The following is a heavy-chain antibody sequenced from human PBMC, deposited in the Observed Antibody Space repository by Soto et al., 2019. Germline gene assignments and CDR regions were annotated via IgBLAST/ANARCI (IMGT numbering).Heavy chain of an antibody. J-gene: IGHJ4*02. CDR1: GYSFTNYW. CDR2: IDPSDSYT. CDR3: AIRTPSNDY. Sequence: RESLKISCKGSGYSFTNYWISWVRQMPGKGLEWMGRIDPSDSYTNYSPSFQGHVTISADKSISTAYLQWSSLKASDTAMYYCAIRTPSNDYWGQGTLVTVSS. D-gene: IGHD1-7*01. V-gene: IGHV5-10-1*01.